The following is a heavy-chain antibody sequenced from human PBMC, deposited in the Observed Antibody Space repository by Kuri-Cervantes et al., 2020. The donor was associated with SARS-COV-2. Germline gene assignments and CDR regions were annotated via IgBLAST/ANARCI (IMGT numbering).Heavy chain of an antibody. Sequence: GESLKISCAASGFTFSSYSMNWVRQAPGKGLEWVSSISSSSSYIYYADSVKGRFTISRDNAKNSLYLQMNSLRAEDTAVYYCARDGGIAVAAHFDYWDQGTLVTVSS. CDR3: ARDGGIAVAAHFDY. V-gene: IGHV3-21*01. D-gene: IGHD6-19*01. CDR2: ISSSSSYI. J-gene: IGHJ4*02. CDR1: GFTFSSYS.